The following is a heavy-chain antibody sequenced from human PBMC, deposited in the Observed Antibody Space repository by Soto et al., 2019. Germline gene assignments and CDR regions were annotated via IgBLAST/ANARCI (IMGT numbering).Heavy chain of an antibody. Sequence: QVQLVESGGGVVQPGRSLRLSCAASGFSISRSAMHWVRQAPGKGLEWVAVIAYDGSNRWYADSAKGRFTISRDNSKNTVYLQMSSLRGEDTAVYYCARDLQGGPDNVNWFAPWGQGTLVTVSS. J-gene: IGHJ5*02. D-gene: IGHD1-1*01. V-gene: IGHV3-30*04. CDR3: ARDLQGGPDNVNWFAP. CDR2: IAYDGSNR. CDR1: GFSISRSA.